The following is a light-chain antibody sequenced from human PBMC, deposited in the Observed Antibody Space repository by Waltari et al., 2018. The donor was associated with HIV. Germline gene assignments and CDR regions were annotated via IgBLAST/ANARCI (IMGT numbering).Light chain of an antibody. J-gene: IGKJ2*01. CDR3: QQYRSSPGT. CDR1: QNIGTKY. CDR2: DTS. Sequence: VLTQSPGTLPLSPGDTGTLSCRASQNIGTKYLAWYQQRPGQAPRLLIYDTSTRATGIPDRFSGSVSGTDFTLTINRLEPEDFAVYYCQQYRSSPGTFGQGTKV. V-gene: IGKV3-20*01.